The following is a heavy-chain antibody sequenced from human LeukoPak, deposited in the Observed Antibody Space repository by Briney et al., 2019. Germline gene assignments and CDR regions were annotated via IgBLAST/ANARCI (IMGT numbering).Heavy chain of an antibody. D-gene: IGHD3-3*01. CDR2: IIPVFGTA. CDR3: ARGTYDFWSGYPQTGFDP. V-gene: IGHV1-69*13. J-gene: IGHJ5*02. Sequence: GASVKVSCKASGYTFTSYYMHWVRQAPGQGLEWMGGIIPVFGTANYAQKFQGRVTITADESTSTAYMELSSLRSEDTAVYYCARGTYDFWSGYPQTGFDPWGQGTLVTVSS. CDR1: GYTFTSYY.